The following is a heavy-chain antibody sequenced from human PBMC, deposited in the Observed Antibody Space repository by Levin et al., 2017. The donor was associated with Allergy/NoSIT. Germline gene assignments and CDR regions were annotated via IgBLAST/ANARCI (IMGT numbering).Heavy chain of an antibody. CDR3: ARRDYGGSTLDC. Sequence: PSETLSLTCTVSGASINNYYWSWIRQPPGKGLEWIGYIYYSGTANYNPSLHSRLTMSVDTSKSQFSLKLTSVTAADTAVYYCARRDYGGSTLDCWGQGTLVTVSS. V-gene: IGHV4-59*08. CDR1: GASINNYY. J-gene: IGHJ4*02. CDR2: IYYSGTA. D-gene: IGHD4-23*01.